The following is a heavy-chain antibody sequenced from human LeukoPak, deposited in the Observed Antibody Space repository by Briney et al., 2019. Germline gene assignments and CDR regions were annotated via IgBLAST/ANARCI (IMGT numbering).Heavy chain of an antibody. J-gene: IGHJ4*02. CDR1: GFCFSDFS. D-gene: IGHD3-16*01. CDR3: ATSFMIRGN. CDR2: ISSSSSHI. Sequence: GGSLRLSCAASGFCFSDFSMNWVRQAPGKGLEWVSSISSSSSHIYYADSVKGRFTISRDNAKNSLYLQMNSLKAEDTAVYYCATSFMIRGNWGQGTLVTVSS. V-gene: IGHV3-21*01.